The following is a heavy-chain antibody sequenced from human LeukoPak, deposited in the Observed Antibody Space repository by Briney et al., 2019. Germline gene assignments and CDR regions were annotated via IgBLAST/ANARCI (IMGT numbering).Heavy chain of an antibody. CDR2: IYYSGST. V-gene: IGHV4-39*02. Sequence: SETLSLTCTVSGGSISSSSYYWGWIRQPPGKGLEWIGSIYYSGSTYYNPSLKSRVTISVDTSKNQFSLKLSSVTAADTAVYYCARERGSGWPDFYGMDVWGQGTTVTVSS. D-gene: IGHD6-19*01. J-gene: IGHJ6*02. CDR3: ARERGSGWPDFYGMDV. CDR1: GGSISSSSYY.